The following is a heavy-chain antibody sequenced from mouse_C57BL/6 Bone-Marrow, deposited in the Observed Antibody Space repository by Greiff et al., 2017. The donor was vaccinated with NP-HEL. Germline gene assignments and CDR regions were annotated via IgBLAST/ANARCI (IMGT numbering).Heavy chain of an antibody. D-gene: IGHD1-1*01. CDR2: INYDGSST. V-gene: IGHV5-16*01. CDR1: GFTFSDYY. CDR3: AREVSYYYGSNYYAMDY. J-gene: IGHJ4*01. Sequence: EVQRVESEGGLVQPGSSMKLSCTASGFTFSDYYMAWVRQVPEKGLEWVANINYDGSSTYYLDSLKSRFIISRDNAKNILYLQMSSLKSEDTATYYCAREVSYYYGSNYYAMDYWGQGTSVTVSS.